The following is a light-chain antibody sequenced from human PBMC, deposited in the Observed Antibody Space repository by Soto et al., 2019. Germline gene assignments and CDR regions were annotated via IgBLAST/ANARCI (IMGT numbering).Light chain of an antibody. CDR3: QVWDSSSDLGV. CDR2: YDS. CDR1: NIGSKS. V-gene: IGLV3-21*04. J-gene: IGLJ2*01. Sequence: SYELTQPPSVSVAPGKTARITCGGYNIGSKSVHWYQQKPDQAPVLVIYYDSDRPSRIPERFSGSNSGNTATLTISRVEAGDEADYYCQVWDSSSDLGVFGGGTKVTVL.